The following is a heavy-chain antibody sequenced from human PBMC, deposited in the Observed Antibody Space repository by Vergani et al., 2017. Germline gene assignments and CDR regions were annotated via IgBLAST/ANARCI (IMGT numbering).Heavy chain of an antibody. CDR1: GASVNSYY. V-gene: IGHV4-59*02. J-gene: IGHJ5*02. CDR2: VSFRGDT. CDR3: GRVADFYGLGSRLLDL. D-gene: IGHD3-10*01. Sequence: QVKLQESGPGLVKPSETLSLTCTVSGASVNSYYWSWIRQPPGKGLVWMGYVSFRGDTLYDPSVKGRMTISLNTSSNQFSLYLTSVTAADTAVYYCGRVADFYGLGSRLLDLWGQGILVTVSS.